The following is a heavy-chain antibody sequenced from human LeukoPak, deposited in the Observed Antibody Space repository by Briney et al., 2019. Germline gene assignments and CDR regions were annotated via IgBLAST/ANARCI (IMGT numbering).Heavy chain of an antibody. V-gene: IGHV4-34*01. CDR2: INHSGST. Sequence: PSETLSLTCAVYGGSFSGYYWSWIRQPPGKGLEWIGEINHSGSTNYNPSLKSRVTISVDTSKNQFSLKLSSVTAADTAVYYCARRERGYSGYDTDYWGQGTLVTVSS. CDR3: ARRERGYSGYDTDY. J-gene: IGHJ4*02. D-gene: IGHD5-12*01. CDR1: GGSFSGYY.